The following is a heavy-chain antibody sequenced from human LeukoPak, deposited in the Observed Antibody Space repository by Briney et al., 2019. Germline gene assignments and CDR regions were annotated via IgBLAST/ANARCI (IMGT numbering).Heavy chain of an antibody. D-gene: IGHD6-13*01. J-gene: IGHJ4*02. CDR1: GGSISSSTYY. Sequence: PSETLSLTCTVSGGSISSSTYYWGWIRQPRIQPPGKGMERIGTIYYSGSTYDNPSLKSRVTISVDTSKNQFSLNLSSVTAADTAMFYCARARVAGGQYSFDSWGQGTLVTVSS. CDR3: ARARVAGGQYSFDS. V-gene: IGHV4-39*02. CDR2: IYYSGST.